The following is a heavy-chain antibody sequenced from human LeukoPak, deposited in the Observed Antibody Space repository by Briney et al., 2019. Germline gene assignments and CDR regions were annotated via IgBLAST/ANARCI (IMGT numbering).Heavy chain of an antibody. V-gene: IGHV3-23*01. CDR3: AKILQGSSNDDY. Sequence: AGGSLRLSCSASGFTFNNYAMNWVRQAPGKGLERVSAISASGGTSYYADSVKGRFTISRDNSRNTVYLQIHSLRAEDTAVYYCAKILQGSSNDDYWGQGTLVTVSS. D-gene: IGHD6-13*01. J-gene: IGHJ4*02. CDR2: ISASGGTS. CDR1: GFTFNNYA.